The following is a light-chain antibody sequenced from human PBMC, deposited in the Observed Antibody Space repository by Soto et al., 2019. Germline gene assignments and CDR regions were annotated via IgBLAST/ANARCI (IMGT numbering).Light chain of an antibody. CDR1: SSDVGSYNL. CDR3: CSYAGSRV. V-gene: IGLV2-23*01. J-gene: IGLJ3*02. Sequence: QSVLTQPASVSGSPAQSITISCTGTSSDVGSYNLVSWYQQHPGKAPKLMIYEGSKRPSGVSNRFSGSKSGNTASLTISGLQAEDEADYYRCSYAGSRVFGGGTKVTVL. CDR2: EGS.